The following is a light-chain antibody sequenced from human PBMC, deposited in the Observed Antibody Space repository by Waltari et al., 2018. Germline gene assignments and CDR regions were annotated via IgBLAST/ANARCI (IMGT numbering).Light chain of an antibody. J-gene: IGKJ1*01. CDR2: GAS. CDR1: QSVGRT. CDR3: QHYVRLPVT. Sequence: EIVLTQSPGTLSLSPGERAILSCRASQSVGRTLAWYQQKPGQAPRLLIYGASNRATGIPDRFSGSGFGTDFRLTISRLEPEDFSVYYCQHYVRLPVTFGQGTRVEI. V-gene: IGKV3-20*01.